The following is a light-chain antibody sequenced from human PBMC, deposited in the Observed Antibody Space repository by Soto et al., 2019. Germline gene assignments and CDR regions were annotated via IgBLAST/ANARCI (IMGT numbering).Light chain of an antibody. Sequence: DIVMTQSPATLSVSPGERATLSCRASQTISSNLAWYQQKPGQTPRLLIYGASTRAAGIPARFSGSGSGTDFTLTITSLQSEDFAVYYCQQYNNWPPFTFXPGTKVDIK. V-gene: IGKV3-15*01. CDR2: GAS. CDR1: QTISSN. CDR3: QQYNNWPPFT. J-gene: IGKJ3*01.